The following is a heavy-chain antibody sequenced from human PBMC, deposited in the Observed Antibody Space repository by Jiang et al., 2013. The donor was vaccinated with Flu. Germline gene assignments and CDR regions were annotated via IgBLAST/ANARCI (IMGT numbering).Heavy chain of an antibody. CDR3: ARWPLHLGSSAGGDY. CDR2: IWYDGSNK. J-gene: IGHJ4*02. D-gene: IGHD6-13*01. V-gene: IGHV3-33*01. CDR1: GFTFSSYG. Sequence: QLVESGGGVVQPGRSLRLSCAASGFTFSSYGMHWVRQAPGKGLEWVAVIWYDGSNKYYADSVKGRFTISRDNSKNTLYLQMNSLRAEDTAVYYCARWPLHLGSSAGGDYWGQGTLVTVSS.